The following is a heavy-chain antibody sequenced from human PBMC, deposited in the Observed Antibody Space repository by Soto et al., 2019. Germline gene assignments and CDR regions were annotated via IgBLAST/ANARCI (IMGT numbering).Heavy chain of an antibody. D-gene: IGHD1-1*01. V-gene: IGHV4-31*02. CDR3: AQALVFTGGDGFDT. CDR1: GGSITTGGRY. CDR2: IYYSGNT. Sequence: QVRLQEWGPGLVKPSQTLSLKCSVSGGSITTGGRYWSWIRPLPGKGLEGIGDIYYSGNTYYNATLKSRVTISVEAAKNQFSLKLSSVTAADTAVYYCAQALVFTGGDGFDTWGQGRLVTVSS. J-gene: IGHJ3*02.